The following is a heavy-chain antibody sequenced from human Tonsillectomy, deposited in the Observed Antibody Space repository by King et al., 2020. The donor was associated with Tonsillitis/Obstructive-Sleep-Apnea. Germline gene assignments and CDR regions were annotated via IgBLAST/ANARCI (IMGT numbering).Heavy chain of an antibody. CDR2: FDPEDGET. Sequence: QLVQSGAEVKKPGASVKVSCKVSGYTLTELSMHWVRQAPGKGLEWMGGFDPEDGETIYAQKFKGRVTMTEDTSTDTAYMELSSLRSEDTAVYYCATILALVVPAAYRGFDYWGQGTLVTVSS. CDR3: ATILALVVPAAYRGFDY. D-gene: IGHD2-2*01. CDR1: GYTLTELS. J-gene: IGHJ4*02. V-gene: IGHV1-24*01.